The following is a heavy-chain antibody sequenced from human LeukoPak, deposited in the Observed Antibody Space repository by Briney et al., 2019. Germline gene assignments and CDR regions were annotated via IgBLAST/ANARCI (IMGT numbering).Heavy chain of an antibody. V-gene: IGHV3-23*01. CDR3: AKDPTGGMVRGVIAHLFDY. CDR2: ISGSGGSA. J-gene: IGHJ4*02. D-gene: IGHD3-10*01. Sequence: PGGSLRLSCAASGFTFSSYAMSWVRQAPGKGLEWVSAISGSGGSAYYADSVKGRFTISRDNSKNTLYLQMNSLRAEDTAVYYCAKDPTGGMVRGVIAHLFDYWGQGTLVTASS. CDR1: GFTFSSYA.